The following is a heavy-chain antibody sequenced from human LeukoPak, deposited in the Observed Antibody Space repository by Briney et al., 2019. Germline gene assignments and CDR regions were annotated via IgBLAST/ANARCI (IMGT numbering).Heavy chain of an antibody. D-gene: IGHD2-15*01. CDR2: IYYSGST. J-gene: IGHJ5*02. V-gene: IGHV4-39*01. CDR1: GGSISSYY. CDR3: AATLLGYCSGGSCYADPNNWFDP. Sequence: SETLSLTCTVSGGSISSYYWGWIRQPPGKGLEWIGSIYYSGSTYYNPSLKSRVTISVDTSKNQFSLKLSSVTAADTAVYYCAATLLGYCSGGSCYADPNNWFDPWGQGTLVTVSS.